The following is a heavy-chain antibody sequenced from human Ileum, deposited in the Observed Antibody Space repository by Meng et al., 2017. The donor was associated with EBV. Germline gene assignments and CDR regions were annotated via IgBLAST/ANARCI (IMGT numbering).Heavy chain of an antibody. V-gene: IGHV4-39*01. CDR3: MRLSSWLVWN. D-gene: IGHD2-15*01. J-gene: IGHJ4*02. CDR2: VFYSGST. CDR1: GGSISGSTYH. Sequence: LELQESGPGLVKPSETLSLTCTVSGGSISGSTYHWGWIRQPPGKGLEWIGSVFYSGSTYYNPSLKSRVTISVDTSKSQFSLKLNSVTAADTAAYYCMRLSSWLVWNWGQGTLVTVSS.